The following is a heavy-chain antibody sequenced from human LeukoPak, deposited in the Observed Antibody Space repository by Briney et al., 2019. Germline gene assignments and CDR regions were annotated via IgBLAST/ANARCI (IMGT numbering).Heavy chain of an antibody. D-gene: IGHD3-10*01. CDR3: AKDGLWFGDLTYFDY. CDR1: GSTFSNYG. V-gene: IGHV3-30*18. Sequence: QPGGSLRLSCAASGSTFSNYGMHWVRQAPGKGLEWVAVISNDGSNKNYADSVKGRFTISRDNSKNTLYLQMNSLRAEDTAVYYCAKDGLWFGDLTYFDYWGQGTLVTVSS. CDR2: ISNDGSNK. J-gene: IGHJ4*02.